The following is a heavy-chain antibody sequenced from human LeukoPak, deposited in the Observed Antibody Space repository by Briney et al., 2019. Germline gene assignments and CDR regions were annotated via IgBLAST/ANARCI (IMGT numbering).Heavy chain of an antibody. CDR2: ISYDGSNK. CDR3: ARDHGGADSDY. CDR1: GFTFSSYA. Sequence: PGGSLRLSCAASGFTFSSYAMHWVRQAPGKGLEWVAVISYDGSNKYYADSVKGRFTISRDNSKNTLYLQMNSLRAEDTAVYYCARDHGGADSDYWGQGTLVTVSS. J-gene: IGHJ4*02. D-gene: IGHD3-16*01. V-gene: IGHV3-30-3*01.